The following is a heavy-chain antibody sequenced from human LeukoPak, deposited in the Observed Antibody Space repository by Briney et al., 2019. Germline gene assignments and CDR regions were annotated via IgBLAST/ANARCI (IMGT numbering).Heavy chain of an antibody. CDR1: GYSISSGYY. CDR2: IYHRGST. Sequence: SETLSLTCTVSGYSISSGYYWGWIRQPPGKGLEWIGSIYHRGSTYYNPSLKSRVTISVDTSKNQFSLKLSSVTAADTAVYYCAVRLVSEDYWGQGTLVTVSS. D-gene: IGHD6-6*01. CDR3: AVRLVSEDY. J-gene: IGHJ4*02. V-gene: IGHV4-38-2*02.